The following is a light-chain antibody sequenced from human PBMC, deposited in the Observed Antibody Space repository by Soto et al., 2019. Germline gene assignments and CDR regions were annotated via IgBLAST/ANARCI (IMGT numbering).Light chain of an antibody. CDR3: QQSYSLPST. CDR1: ENINTD. V-gene: IGKV1-39*01. J-gene: IGKJ2*01. Sequence: DIQMTQSPSSLSASVEDRVTITCRASENINTDLNWFQQKPGTAPKLLIFAASGLQSWVPSRFSGSGSRTEFTLTISSLQPDDIATYFCQQSYSLPSTFGQGTKLEIK. CDR2: AAS.